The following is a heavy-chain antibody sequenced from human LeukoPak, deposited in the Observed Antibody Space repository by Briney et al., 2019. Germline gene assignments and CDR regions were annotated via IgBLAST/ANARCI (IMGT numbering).Heavy chain of an antibody. V-gene: IGHV3-7*01. Sequence: GGSLRLSCAASGFTFSSYWMSWVRQAPGTGLEWVANIKQDGSEKYYVDSVKGRFTISRDNAKNSLYLQMNSLRVEDTAVYYCAREVAAAGTGWFDPWGQGTLVTVSS. CDR3: AREVAAAGTGWFDP. CDR2: IKQDGSEK. J-gene: IGHJ5*02. D-gene: IGHD6-13*01. CDR1: GFTFSSYW.